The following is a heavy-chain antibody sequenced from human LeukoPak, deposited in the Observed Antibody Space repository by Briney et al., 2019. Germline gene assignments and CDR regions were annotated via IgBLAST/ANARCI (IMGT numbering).Heavy chain of an antibody. CDR2: ISSSSSYI. Sequence: GGSLRLSCAASGFTFSSYWMNWVRQAPGKGLEWVSSISSSSSYIYYADSVKGRFTISRDNAKNSLYLQMNSLRAEDTAVYYCARDSSGWLRELDYWGQGTLVTVSS. V-gene: IGHV3-21*01. J-gene: IGHJ4*02. CDR3: ARDSSGWLRELDY. CDR1: GFTFSSYW. D-gene: IGHD6-19*01.